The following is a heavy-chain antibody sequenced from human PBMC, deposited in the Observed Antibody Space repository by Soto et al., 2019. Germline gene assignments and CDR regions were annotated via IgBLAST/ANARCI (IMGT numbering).Heavy chain of an antibody. Sequence: QVQLVESWGGLVKPGGSLRLSCAASGFTFSDYFMSWVRQAPGKGLEGVSYISRSSSYTSYADSVKGRFTISRDNAKNSLFLQMNSLRADDTAVYYCARVEGSYYIDFWGQGSLVTVSS. CDR2: ISRSSSYT. J-gene: IGHJ4*02. CDR1: GFTFSDYF. V-gene: IGHV3-11*06. CDR3: ARVEGSYYIDF.